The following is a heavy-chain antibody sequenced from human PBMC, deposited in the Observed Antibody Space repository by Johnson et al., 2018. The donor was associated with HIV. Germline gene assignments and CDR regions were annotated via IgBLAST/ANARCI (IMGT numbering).Heavy chain of an antibody. CDR3: ARDSTPWGGDYVGYGFDI. J-gene: IGHJ3*02. D-gene: IGHD4-17*01. V-gene: IGHV3-NL1*01. Sequence: QVQLVESGGGVVQPGRSLRLSCAASGFTFSSYGMHWVRQAPGKGLEWVSVINWNGGSTGYADSVKGRFTISRDNAKNTLYLQMNRLRAEDTAVYYCARDSTPWGGDYVGYGFDIWGQGTMVTVSS. CDR2: INWNGGST. CDR1: GFTFSSYG.